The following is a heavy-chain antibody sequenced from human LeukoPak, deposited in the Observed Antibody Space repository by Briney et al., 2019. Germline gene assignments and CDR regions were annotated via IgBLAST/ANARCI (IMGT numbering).Heavy chain of an antibody. CDR1: GATFSDFV. Sequence: SVKVSCKASGATFSDFVISWVRQAPGQGLNWMGGISPLLGASKHTQKFQDRVTITADESTSTAYMELSDLRPADTAMYYCATYDVLTGFEYWGQGTLVTVSS. J-gene: IGHJ4*02. D-gene: IGHD3-9*01. CDR3: ATYDVLTGFEY. V-gene: IGHV1-69*01. CDR2: ISPLLGAS.